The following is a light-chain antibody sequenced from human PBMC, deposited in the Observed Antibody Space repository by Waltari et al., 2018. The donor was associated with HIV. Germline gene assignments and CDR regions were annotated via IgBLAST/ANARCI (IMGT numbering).Light chain of an antibody. V-gene: IGKV4-1*01. J-gene: IGKJ4*01. Sequence: DIVMTQSPDSLTVSLGERATINCRSSRTVFYNSNNENYLAWYQHKPGQPPKVLIYRASTRAFVVSDRFSGSGSVTNFSLTISNLQADDLAVYYCQQYFSLPLTFGGGTKLEVK. CDR2: RAS. CDR1: RTVFYNSNNENY. CDR3: QQYFSLPLT.